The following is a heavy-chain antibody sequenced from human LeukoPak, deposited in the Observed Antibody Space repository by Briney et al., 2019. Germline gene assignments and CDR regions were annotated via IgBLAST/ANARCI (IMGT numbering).Heavy chain of an antibody. V-gene: IGHV3-7*03. CDR2: INHNGNVN. CDR3: ARGGGLDV. J-gene: IGHJ6*02. CDR1: GFPFSSYW. D-gene: IGHD3-16*01. Sequence: GGSLRLSCVASGFPFSSYWMTWVRQAPGKGLEWVASINHNGNVNYYVDPVKGRFTISRDNAKNSLYLQMSNLRAEDTAVYFCARGGGLDVWGQGATVTVSS.